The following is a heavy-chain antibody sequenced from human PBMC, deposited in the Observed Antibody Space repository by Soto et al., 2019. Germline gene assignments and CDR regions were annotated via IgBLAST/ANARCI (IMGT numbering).Heavy chain of an antibody. CDR2: ISGSGGST. J-gene: IGHJ5*02. CDR3: ATRPLYDFWSGYPNFGP. D-gene: IGHD3-3*01. Sequence: GGSLRLSCAASGFTFSCYAMSWVRQAPGKGLEWVSAISGSGGSTYYADSVKGRFTISRDNSKNTLYLQMNSLRAEDTAVYYCATRPLYDFWSGYPNFGPWGQGTLVTVSS. V-gene: IGHV3-23*01. CDR1: GFTFSCYA.